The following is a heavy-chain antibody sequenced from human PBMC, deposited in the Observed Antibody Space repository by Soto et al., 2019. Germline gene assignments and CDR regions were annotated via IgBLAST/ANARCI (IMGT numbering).Heavy chain of an antibody. Sequence: QLQLQESGSGLVKPSQTLSLTCAVTGGSISSGGYSWSWIRQPPGKGLEWIGYIYHGSTYYNPSRKSRVTRSVDRAKNQFSLKLSSVTAAYMAVYYCARAVGLGAVSVDYWGQGTLLTVSS. D-gene: IGHD1-26*01. J-gene: IGHJ4*02. CDR2: IYHGST. CDR1: GGSISSGGYS. V-gene: IGHV4-30-2*01. CDR3: ARAVGLGAVSVDY.